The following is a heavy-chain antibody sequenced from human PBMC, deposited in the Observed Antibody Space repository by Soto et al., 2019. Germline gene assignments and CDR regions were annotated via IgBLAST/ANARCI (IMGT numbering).Heavy chain of an antibody. D-gene: IGHD1-7*01. CDR1: GYTFTGYY. V-gene: IGHV1-2*04. J-gene: IGHJ5*02. CDR2: INPNSGGT. CDR3: ARDTGFITGSTSWDNWFDP. Sequence: ASVKVSCKASGYTFTGYYMHWVRQAPGQGLEWMGWINPNSGGTNYAQKFQGWVTMTRDTSISTAYMELSSLRDEDTAVYYCARDTGFITGSTSWDNWFDPWGQGSLVTVSS.